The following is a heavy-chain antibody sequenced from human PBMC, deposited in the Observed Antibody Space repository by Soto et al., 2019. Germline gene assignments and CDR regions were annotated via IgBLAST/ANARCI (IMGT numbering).Heavy chain of an antibody. CDR3: ARDKVVVTAIRSYYGRDV. Sequence: QVQLVQSGAEVKKPGSSVKVSCKASGGTFSSYTISWVRQAPGQGLEWMGRIIPILGIANYAQNFQGRVTITADKSTSTAYMELSSLRSEDTAVYYCARDKVVVTAIRSYYGRDVWGQGTTVTVSS. V-gene: IGHV1-69*08. CDR1: GGTFSSYT. J-gene: IGHJ6*02. CDR2: IIPILGIA. D-gene: IGHD2-21*02.